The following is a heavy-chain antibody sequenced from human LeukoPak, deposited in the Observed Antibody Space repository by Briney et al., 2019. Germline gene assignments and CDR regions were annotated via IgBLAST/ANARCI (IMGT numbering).Heavy chain of an antibody. D-gene: IGHD3-16*01. CDR2: INHSGST. J-gene: IGHJ5*02. Sequence: SETLSLTCAVYGGSFSGYYWSWIRQPPGKGLEWIGEINHSGSTNYNPSLKSRVTISVDTSKNQFSLKLSSVTAADTAVYYCAGGLGIMITFGGVTSFDPWGQGTLVTVSS. CDR1: GGSFSGYY. CDR3: AGGLGIMITFGGVTSFDP. V-gene: IGHV4-34*01.